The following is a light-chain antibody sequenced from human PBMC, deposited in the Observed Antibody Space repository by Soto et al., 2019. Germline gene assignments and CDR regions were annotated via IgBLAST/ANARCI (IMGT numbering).Light chain of an antibody. CDR2: EVS. CDR1: SRDVGGYNY. CDR3: TSITSSSTLV. Sequence: QSALTQPASVSGSPGQSITISCTGTSRDVGGYNYVSWYQHHPGKAPKLMIYEVSNRPSGVSNRFSGSKSGNTASLTISGLQGEDEADYYCTSITSSSTLVFGTGTKVTVL. V-gene: IGLV2-14*01. J-gene: IGLJ1*01.